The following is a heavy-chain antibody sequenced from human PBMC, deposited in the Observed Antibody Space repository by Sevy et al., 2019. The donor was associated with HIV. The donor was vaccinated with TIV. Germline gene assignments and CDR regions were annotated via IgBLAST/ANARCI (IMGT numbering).Heavy chain of an antibody. CDR3: ARESIGAVGDFDY. J-gene: IGHJ4*02. Sequence: SETLSLTCTVSGGSISNYFWSWIRQPPGKGLEWIGYIYYSGSTNYNPSLKSRITISVDTSKNQFSLKLSSVTAADTAVYYCARESIGAVGDFDYWGQGTLVSVSS. CDR2: IYYSGST. V-gene: IGHV4-59*01. D-gene: IGHD6-13*01. CDR1: GGSISNYF.